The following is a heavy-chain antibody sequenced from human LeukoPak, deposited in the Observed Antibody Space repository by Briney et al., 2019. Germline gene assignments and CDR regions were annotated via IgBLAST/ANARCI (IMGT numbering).Heavy chain of an antibody. CDR1: GFTVSTNC. V-gene: IGHV3-48*02. CDR2: ISSNGSTI. D-gene: IGHD5-12*01. Sequence: GGSLRLSCAASGFTVSTNCMTWVRQAPGKGLEWVSYISSNGSTIYYADSVKGRFTISRDNAKNSLYLQMSSLRDEDTAVYYCARSIVATHFDYWGQGTLVTVSS. CDR3: ARSIVATHFDY. J-gene: IGHJ4*02.